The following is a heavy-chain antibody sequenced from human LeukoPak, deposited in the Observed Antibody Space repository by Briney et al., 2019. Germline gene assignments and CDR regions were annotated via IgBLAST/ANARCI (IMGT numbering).Heavy chain of an antibody. CDR1: GGSISSGDFY. J-gene: IGHJ4*02. V-gene: IGHV4-30-4*08. Sequence: SETLSLTCTVSGGSISSGDFYWSWIRQPPGRGLEWIGYIYYRGSTNYNPSLKSRVTISLDTSKNQFSLKLRSVTAADTAVYYCASLGVVPPRPYWGQGTLVTVSS. CDR2: IYYRGST. CDR3: ASLGVVPPRPY. D-gene: IGHD2-2*01.